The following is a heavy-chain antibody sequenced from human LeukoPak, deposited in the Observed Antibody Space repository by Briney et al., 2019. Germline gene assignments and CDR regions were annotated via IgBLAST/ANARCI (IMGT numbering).Heavy chain of an antibody. D-gene: IGHD2-8*01. CDR3: ARDKGYCTNGVCLGSNWFDP. CDR1: GYTFTSYG. Sequence: RWASVKVSCKASGYTFTSYGISWVRQAPGQGLEWMGWINPNSGGTNYAQKFQGRVTMTRDTSISTAYMELSRLRSDDTAVYYCARDKGYCTNGVCLGSNWFDPWGQGTLVTVSS. J-gene: IGHJ5*02. CDR2: INPNSGGT. V-gene: IGHV1-2*02.